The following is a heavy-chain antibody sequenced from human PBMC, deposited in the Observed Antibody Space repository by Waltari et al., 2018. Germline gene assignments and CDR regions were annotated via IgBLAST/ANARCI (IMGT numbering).Heavy chain of an antibody. Sequence: EVQLVESGGGLVQPGGSLRLSCAASGFTFSSYSMNWVRQAPGKGLEWVSYISSSRSTIYYADSVKGRFTISRDNAKNSLYLQMNSLRAEDTAVYYCARHRGGGGDCYFDYWGQGTLVTVSS. CDR3: ARHRGGGGDCYFDY. CDR2: ISSSRSTI. D-gene: IGHD2-21*01. CDR1: GFTFSSYS. V-gene: IGHV3-48*04. J-gene: IGHJ4*02.